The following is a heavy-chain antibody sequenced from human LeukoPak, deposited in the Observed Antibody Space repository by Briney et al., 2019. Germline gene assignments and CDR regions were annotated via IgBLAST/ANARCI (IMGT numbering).Heavy chain of an antibody. CDR2: INPNNGDT. D-gene: IGHD1-7*01. J-gene: IGHJ4*02. CDR1: GYTFSGYY. CDR3: ARFLIGTKFYFDY. V-gene: IGHV1-2*02. Sequence: ASVKVSCKASGYTFSGYYIHWVRQAPGHGLQWMGWINPNNGDTVYAQRFQGRVTMTRDTSISTAYMELSRLSFDDTAVYYCARFLIGTKFYFDYWGQGTLVTVSS.